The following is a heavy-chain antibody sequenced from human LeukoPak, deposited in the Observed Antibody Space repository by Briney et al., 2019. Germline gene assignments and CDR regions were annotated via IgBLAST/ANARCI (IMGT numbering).Heavy chain of an antibody. V-gene: IGHV3-23*01. CDR2: ISGSGGST. CDR1: EFTINSYA. CDR3: SKADVYDYSTAMDV. Sequence: PGGSLRLSCAASEFTINSYAMSWVRQAPGKGLEWVSAISGSGGSTYYGASVKGRFTISREDSRNTLYLQMNSLRAEDTAVYYCSKADVYDYSTAMDVWAKGPTVT. J-gene: IGHJ6*04.